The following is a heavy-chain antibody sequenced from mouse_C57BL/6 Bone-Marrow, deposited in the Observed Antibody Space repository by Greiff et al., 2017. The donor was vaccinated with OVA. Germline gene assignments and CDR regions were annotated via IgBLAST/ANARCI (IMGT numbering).Heavy chain of an antibody. CDR1: GFSLTSYG. CDR3: AEGDYWFAY. J-gene: IGHJ3*01. Sequence: VKLMESGPGLVQPSQSLSIPCTVSGFSLTSYGVHWVRQSRGKGLEWLGVIWSGGSTDYNAAFLSRLSISKDNSKCQVFFKMNSLQADDTAIYYCAEGDYWFAYWGQGTLVTVSA. V-gene: IGHV2-2*01. CDR2: IWSGGST. D-gene: IGHD2-4*01.